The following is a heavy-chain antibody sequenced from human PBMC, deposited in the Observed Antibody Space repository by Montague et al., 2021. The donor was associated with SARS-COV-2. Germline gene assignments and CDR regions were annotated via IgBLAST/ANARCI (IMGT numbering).Heavy chain of an antibody. D-gene: IGHD3-9*01. CDR2: RDWDXDK. Sequence: PALVKPTQTLTRTCTCAGGVRSKSGMSESGSRKRQGKAMEWFERRDWDXDKVYSTFMKNRINISKDTSKNQVVLTMTNMDPVDTATYYCARSYYDILTAYYTPFDYWGQGTLVTVSS. CDR1: GGVRSKSGMS. V-gene: IGHV2-70*04. J-gene: IGHJ4*02. CDR3: ARSYYDILTAYYTPFDY.